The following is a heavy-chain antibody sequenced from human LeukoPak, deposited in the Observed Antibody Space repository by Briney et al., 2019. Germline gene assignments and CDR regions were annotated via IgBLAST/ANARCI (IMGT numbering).Heavy chain of an antibody. CDR3: ARDSKGSCSSTSCYHFDY. V-gene: IGHV1-69*13. J-gene: IGHJ4*02. CDR2: IIPIFGTA. D-gene: IGHD2-2*01. CDR1: GYTFTSYA. Sequence: SVKVSCKASGYTFTSYAISWVRQAPGQGLEWMGGIIPIFGTANYAQKFQGRVTITADESTSTAYMELSSLRSEDTAVYYCARDSKGSCSSTSCYHFDYWGQGTLVTVSS.